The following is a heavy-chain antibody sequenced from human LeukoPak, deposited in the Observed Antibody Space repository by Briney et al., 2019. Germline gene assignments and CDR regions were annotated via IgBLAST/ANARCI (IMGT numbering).Heavy chain of an antibody. CDR3: ATSGYYYDYFDY. CDR1: GFTFDDYA. Sequence: PGGSLRLSCAASGFTFDDYAMHWVRQAPGKGLEWVSLISGDGGSTYYADSVKGRFTISRDNSKNSLYLQMNSLRTEDTALYYCATSGYYYDYFDYWGQGTLVTVSS. V-gene: IGHV3-43*02. J-gene: IGHJ4*02. D-gene: IGHD3-22*01. CDR2: ISGDGGST.